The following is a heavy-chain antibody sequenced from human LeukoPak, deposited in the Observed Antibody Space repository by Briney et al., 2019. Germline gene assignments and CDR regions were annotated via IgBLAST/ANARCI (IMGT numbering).Heavy chain of an antibody. CDR2: ISSSSSYI. J-gene: IGHJ4*02. CDR3: ARAPMYSSESGRGY. V-gene: IGHV3-21*01. CDR1: GFTFSSYW. Sequence: PGGSLRLSCAASGFTFSSYWMHWVRQAPGKGLEWVSSISSSSSYIYYADSVKGRFTISRDNAKNSLCLQMNSLRAEDTAVYYCARAPMYSSESGRGYWGQGTLVTVSS. D-gene: IGHD6-19*01.